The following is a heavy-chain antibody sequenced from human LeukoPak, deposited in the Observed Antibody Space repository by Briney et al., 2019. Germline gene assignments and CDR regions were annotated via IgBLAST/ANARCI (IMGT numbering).Heavy chain of an antibody. D-gene: IGHD1-7*01. V-gene: IGHV4-59*01. CDR1: GGSISSYY. CDR2: IYYSGST. CDR3: ARSELELRITNWGYNWFDP. Sequence: SETLSLTCTVSGGSISSYYLSWIRQPPGKGLEWIGYIYYSGSTNYNPSLKSRVTISVDTSKNQFSLKLSSVTAADQAVYYCARSELELRITNWGYNWFDPWGQGTLVTVSS. J-gene: IGHJ5*02.